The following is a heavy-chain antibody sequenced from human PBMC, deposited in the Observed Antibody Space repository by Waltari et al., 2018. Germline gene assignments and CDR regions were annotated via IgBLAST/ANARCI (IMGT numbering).Heavy chain of an antibody. CDR1: GFTFSSYG. J-gene: IGHJ6*02. V-gene: IGHV3-30*02. CDR3: AKERLDGMDV. Sequence: QVQLVESGGGVVQPGGSLRLPCAASGFTFSSYGMHWVRQAPGKGMGWVAFIRYDGSNKYYADSVKGRFTISRDNSKNTLYLQMNSLRAEDTSVYYCAKERLDGMDVWGQGTTVTVSS. CDR2: IRYDGSNK.